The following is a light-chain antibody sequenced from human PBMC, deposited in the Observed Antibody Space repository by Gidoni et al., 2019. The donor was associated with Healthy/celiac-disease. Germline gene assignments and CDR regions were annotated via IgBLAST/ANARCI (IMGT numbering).Light chain of an antibody. J-gene: IGLJ2*01. CDR1: SRDVGGYNY. V-gene: IGLV2-14*01. Sequence: QSALTQPASVSGSPGQSITISCTGTSRDVGGYNYVSWYQQHPGKAPKLMIYDVSTRPSGVSTRFSGSKSGNTASLTISGLHAEDEADYYCSSYTSSSTPVVFGGGTKLTVL. CDR3: SSYTSSSTPVV. CDR2: DVS.